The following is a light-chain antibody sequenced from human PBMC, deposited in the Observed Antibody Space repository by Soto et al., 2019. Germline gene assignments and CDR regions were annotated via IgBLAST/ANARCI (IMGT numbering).Light chain of an antibody. J-gene: IGKJ1*01. CDR1: QTVTGRN. CDR2: GAS. V-gene: IGKV3-20*01. CDR3: QHFGNSLWT. Sequence: EIVLTQSPGTLSLSPGDRATLSCRASQTVTGRNLAWYQQKSGQAPRLLIYGASSRAIHTPDRFSGSGSGTDFTLTISGLEPEDFAVYYCQHFGNSLWTFGQGTKVDIK.